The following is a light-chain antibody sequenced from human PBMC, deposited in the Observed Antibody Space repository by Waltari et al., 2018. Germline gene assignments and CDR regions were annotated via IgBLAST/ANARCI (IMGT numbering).Light chain of an antibody. CDR1: SHNIGSNY. CDR2: RNK. V-gene: IGLV1-47*01. CDR3: AAWDDSLSGLGV. J-gene: IGLJ3*02. Sequence: QSVLTPPPSASGTPGQRVTIPCSGSSHNIGSNYVYWYQHLPGPAPKLLIYRNKQRPSGVPDRFSGSKSGTSASLAISGLRSEDEADYYCAAWDDSLSGLGVFGGGTKLTVL.